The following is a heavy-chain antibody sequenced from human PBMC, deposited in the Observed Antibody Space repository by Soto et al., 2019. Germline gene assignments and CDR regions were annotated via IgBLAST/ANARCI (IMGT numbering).Heavy chain of an antibody. CDR2: ISGSGGST. D-gene: IGHD3-22*01. V-gene: IGHV3-23*01. J-gene: IGHJ4*02. CDR3: AKDIIVVVSSADY. Sequence: EVQLLESGGGLVQPGGSLRLSCAASGFTFSSYAMSWVRQAPGKGLEWVSTISGSGGSTYYADSVKGRFTISRDNPRNTLYLQMNSLRAEDTAVYYCAKDIIVVVSSADYWGQGTLVIVSS. CDR1: GFTFSSYA.